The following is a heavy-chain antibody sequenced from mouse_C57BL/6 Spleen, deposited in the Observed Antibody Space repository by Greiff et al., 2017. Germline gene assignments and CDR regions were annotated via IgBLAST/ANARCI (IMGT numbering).Heavy chain of an antibody. J-gene: IGHJ4*01. CDR3: AREGLAAMDY. V-gene: IGHV5-17*01. CDR2: ISSGSSTN. D-gene: IGHD2-4*01. CDR1: GFTFSDYG. Sequence: EVKLVESGGGLVKPGGSLKLSCAASGFTFSDYGMHWVRQAPEKGLEWVAYISSGSSTNYYADTVKGRFTISRDNAKNTLFLQMTSLRSEDPAVYYCAREGLAAMDYWGQGTSVTVSS.